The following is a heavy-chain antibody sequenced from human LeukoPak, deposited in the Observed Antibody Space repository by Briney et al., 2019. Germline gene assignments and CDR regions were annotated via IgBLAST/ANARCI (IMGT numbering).Heavy chain of an antibody. CDR1: GLTVSSNY. V-gene: IGHV3-53*01. J-gene: IGHJ4*02. D-gene: IGHD5-12*01. CDR2: IYSGGST. CDR3: AKSAIRLRVDYFDY. Sequence: GGSLSLSWAASGLTVSSNYRSWVRQAPGKGLEWASVIYSGGSTYYADSVKGRFTISRDNSKNTLYLQMNSLRAEDTAVFYCAKSAIRLRVDYFDYWGQGTLVTVSS.